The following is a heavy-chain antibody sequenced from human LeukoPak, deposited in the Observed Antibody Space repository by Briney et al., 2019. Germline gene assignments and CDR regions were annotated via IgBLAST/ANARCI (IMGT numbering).Heavy chain of an antibody. V-gene: IGHV1-69*01. Sequence: SVTVSCKASGGTFSSYAISWVRQAPGQGLEWMGGIIPIFGTANYAQKFQGRVTITADESTSTAYMELSSLRSEDTAVYYCARSMSTVADAFDIWGQGTMVTVSS. D-gene: IGHD4-11*01. CDR3: ARSMSTVADAFDI. CDR1: GGTFSSYA. J-gene: IGHJ3*02. CDR2: IIPIFGTA.